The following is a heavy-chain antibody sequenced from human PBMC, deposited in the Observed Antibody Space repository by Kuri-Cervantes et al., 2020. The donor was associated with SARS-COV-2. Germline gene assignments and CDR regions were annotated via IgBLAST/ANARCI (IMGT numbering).Heavy chain of an antibody. V-gene: IGHV4-61*09. Sequence: SQTLSLTCAGSGVSVSHGTYSWSWVRQPDGKGLEWIGHLDNSGITTYNPSLKSRLTISLDTSKNHVSLRLNSATAADTAVYYCARHQIFGYEFDYWGQGTLVTVSS. CDR1: GVSVSHGTYS. J-gene: IGHJ4*02. CDR2: LDNSGIT. CDR3: ARHQIFGYEFDY. D-gene: IGHD5-12*01.